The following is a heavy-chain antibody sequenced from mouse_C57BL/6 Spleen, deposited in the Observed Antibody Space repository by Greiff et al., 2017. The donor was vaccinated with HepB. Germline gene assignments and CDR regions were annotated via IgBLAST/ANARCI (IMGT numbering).Heavy chain of an antibody. Sequence: EVMLVESGPGLAKPSQTLSLTCSVTGYSITSDYWNWIRKFPGNKLEYMGYISYSGSTYYNPSLKSRISLTRDTSKNQYYLQLNSVTTEDTATYYCARSDLWLRGAMDYWGQGTSVTVSS. CDR3: ARSDLWLRGAMDY. CDR1: GYSITSDY. CDR2: ISYSGST. D-gene: IGHD2-2*01. V-gene: IGHV3-8*01. J-gene: IGHJ4*01.